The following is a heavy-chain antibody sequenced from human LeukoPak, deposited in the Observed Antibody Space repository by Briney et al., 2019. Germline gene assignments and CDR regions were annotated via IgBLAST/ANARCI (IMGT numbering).Heavy chain of an antibody. Sequence: SETLSLTCAVYGGSFSGYYWSWIRQPPGKGLEWIGEINHSGSTNYNPSLKSRVTISVDTSKNQFSLKLSSVTAADTAVYYCARGRLLSPILYYYYGMDVWGQGTTVTVSS. CDR2: INHSGST. V-gene: IGHV4-34*01. D-gene: IGHD2/OR15-2a*01. CDR1: GGSFSGYY. J-gene: IGHJ6*02. CDR3: ARGRLLSPILYYYYGMDV.